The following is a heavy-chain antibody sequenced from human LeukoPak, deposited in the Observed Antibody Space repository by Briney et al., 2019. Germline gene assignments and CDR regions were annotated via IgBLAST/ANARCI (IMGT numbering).Heavy chain of an antibody. J-gene: IGHJ4*02. Sequence: AGSLRLSCAASGFTCSSYWMSWVRQAPGKGLQWVANIKEDGSDKYYVDSVKGRFTISRDNAKDSLALQMDSLRAEDTAVYYCVRGWTYSIYWGQGTLVTVSS. CDR3: VRGWTYSIY. V-gene: IGHV3-7*01. D-gene: IGHD1-26*01. CDR2: IKEDGSDK. CDR1: GFTCSSYW.